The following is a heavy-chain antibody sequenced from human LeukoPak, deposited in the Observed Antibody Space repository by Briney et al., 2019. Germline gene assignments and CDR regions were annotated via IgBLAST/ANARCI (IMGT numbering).Heavy chain of an antibody. Sequence: ASVKVSCKASGYTFTSYDINWVRQATGQGLEWMGWMNPNSGNTGYAQKFQGRVTITRNTSISTAYMELSSLRSEDTAVYYCARDPQLYSSSWYASENWFDPWGQGTLVTVSS. CDR3: ARDPQLYSSSWYASENWFDP. V-gene: IGHV1-8*03. CDR2: MNPNSGNT. D-gene: IGHD6-13*01. J-gene: IGHJ5*02. CDR1: GYTFTSYD.